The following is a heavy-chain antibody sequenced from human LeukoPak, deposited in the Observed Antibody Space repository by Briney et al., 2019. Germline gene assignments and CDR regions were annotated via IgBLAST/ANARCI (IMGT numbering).Heavy chain of an antibody. D-gene: IGHD3-22*01. CDR2: IYYSGST. J-gene: IGHJ4*02. CDR3: AREGLPIYYDSSGYVS. CDR1: GGSISSGDYY. V-gene: IGHV4-30-4*01. Sequence: SETLSLTCTVSGGSISSGDYYWSWIRQPPGKGLEWIGYIYYSGSTYYNPSLKSRVTISVDTSKNQFSLKLSSVTAADTAVYYCAREGLPIYYDSSGYVSWGQGTLVTVSS.